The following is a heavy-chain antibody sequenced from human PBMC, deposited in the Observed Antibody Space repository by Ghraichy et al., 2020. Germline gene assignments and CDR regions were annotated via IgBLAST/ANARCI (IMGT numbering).Heavy chain of an antibody. D-gene: IGHD3-10*01. Sequence: SETLSLTCTVSGGSISSYYWSWIRQPPGKGLEWIGYIYYSGSTNYNPSLKSRVTISVDMSKNQFSLKLSSVTAADTAVYYCARGDDHYYGSGSYAYWGQGTLVTVSS. CDR2: IYYSGST. CDR1: GGSISSYY. J-gene: IGHJ4*02. V-gene: IGHV4-59*01. CDR3: ARGDDHYYGSGSYAY.